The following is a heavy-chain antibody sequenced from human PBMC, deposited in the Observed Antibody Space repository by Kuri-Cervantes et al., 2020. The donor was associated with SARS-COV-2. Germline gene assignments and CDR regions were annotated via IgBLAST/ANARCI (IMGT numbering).Heavy chain of an antibody. D-gene: IGHD6-6*01. Sequence: GESLKISCAASGFTVSSNYMSWVRQAPGKGLEWVSVIYSGGSTYYADSVKGRFTISRDNSKNTLYLQMNSLRAEDTAVYYCARDVIAARPSRGAFDIWGQGTMVTVSS. CDR1: GFTVSSNY. CDR2: IYSGGST. CDR3: ARDVIAARPSRGAFDI. V-gene: IGHV3-53*01. J-gene: IGHJ3*02.